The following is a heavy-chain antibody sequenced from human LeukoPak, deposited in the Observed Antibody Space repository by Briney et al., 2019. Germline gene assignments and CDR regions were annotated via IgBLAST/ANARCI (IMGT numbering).Heavy chain of an antibody. CDR3: ARESSWGNFDY. J-gene: IGHJ4*02. D-gene: IGHD7-27*01. Sequence: SETLSLTCTVSGGSISSYYWSWIRQPPGKGPEWIGYIYYSGSTNYNPSLKSRVTISVDTSKNQFSLKLSYVTAADTAVYFCARESSWGNFDYWGQGTLVTVSS. CDR1: GGSISSYY. CDR2: IYYSGST. V-gene: IGHV4-59*01.